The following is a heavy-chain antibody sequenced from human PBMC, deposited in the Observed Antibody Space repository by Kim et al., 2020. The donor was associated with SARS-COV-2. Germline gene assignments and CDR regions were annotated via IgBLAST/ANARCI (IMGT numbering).Heavy chain of an antibody. J-gene: IGHJ4*02. V-gene: IGHV3-13*01. CDR2: AGDT. CDR3: ARGADFDY. Sequence: AGDTYYPGSVKGRFTISRENAKNSLYLQMNSLRAGDTAVYYCARGADFDYWGQGTLVTVSS.